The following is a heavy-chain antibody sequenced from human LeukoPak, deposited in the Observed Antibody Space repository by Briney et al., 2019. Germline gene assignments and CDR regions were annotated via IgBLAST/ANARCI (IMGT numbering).Heavy chain of an antibody. CDR1: GGSISSSSYY. V-gene: IGHV4-39*01. CDR2: IYYSGST. Sequence: SETPSLTCTVSGGSISSSSYYWGWIRQPPGKGLEWIGSIYYSGSTYYNPSLKSRVSISVDTSKNQFSLKLTSVTAADTAVYYCARSDSRGWYGGHYFDYWGQGTLVTVSS. D-gene: IGHD6-19*01. J-gene: IGHJ4*02. CDR3: ARSDSRGWYGGHYFDY.